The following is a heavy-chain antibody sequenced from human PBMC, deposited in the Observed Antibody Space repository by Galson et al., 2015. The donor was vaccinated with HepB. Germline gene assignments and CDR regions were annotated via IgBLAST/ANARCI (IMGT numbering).Heavy chain of an antibody. CDR2: ISGSGGST. D-gene: IGHD3-10*01. V-gene: IGHV3-23*01. CDR1: GFTFSSYA. J-gene: IGHJ4*02. Sequence: SLRLSCAASGFTFSSYAMCWVRQAPGKGLEWVSAISGSGGSTYYADSVKGRFTISRDNSKNTLYLQMNSLRAEDTAVYYCAKGQRIWFGAGQLIDYWGQGTLVTVSS. CDR3: AKGQRIWFGAGQLIDY.